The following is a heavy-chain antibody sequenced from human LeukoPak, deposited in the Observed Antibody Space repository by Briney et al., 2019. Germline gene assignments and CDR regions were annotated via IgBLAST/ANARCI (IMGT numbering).Heavy chain of an antibody. CDR3: ARVRWGLIAVAGNIDY. Sequence: GGSLRLSCAASGFTFSSYWMHWVRQAPGKGLVWVSRINGDGSSTSYADSVKGRFTISRDNAKNTLYLQMNSLRAEDTAVYYCARVRWGLIAVAGNIDYWGQGTLVTVSS. CDR1: GFTFSSYW. V-gene: IGHV3-74*01. CDR2: INGDGSST. J-gene: IGHJ4*02. D-gene: IGHD6-19*01.